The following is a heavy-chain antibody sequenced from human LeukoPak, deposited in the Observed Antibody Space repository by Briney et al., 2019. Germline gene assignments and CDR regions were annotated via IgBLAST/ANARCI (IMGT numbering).Heavy chain of an antibody. CDR1: LYTFTSYA. CDR3: ARDDSIVVGPAAMEEPGY. V-gene: IGHV1-18*01. J-gene: IGHJ4*02. Sequence: ASVKVSCKASLYTFTSYAISWVRQAPGQGLEWMGWISAYKGNTNYAQKLQGRVPMPTDTSTSKAYMELRSLRADDTAVDYCARDDSIVVGPAAMEEPGYWGQGTLVTVSS. CDR2: ISAYKGNT. D-gene: IGHD2-2*01.